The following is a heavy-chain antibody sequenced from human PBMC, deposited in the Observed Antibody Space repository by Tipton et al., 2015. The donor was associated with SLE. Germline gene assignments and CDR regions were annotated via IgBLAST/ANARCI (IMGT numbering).Heavy chain of an antibody. V-gene: IGHV4-59*01. CDR1: GGSISSYY. Sequence: TLSLTCTVSGGSISSYYWSWIRQPPGKGLEWIGYIYYSGSTNYNPSLKSRVTMTTDTSTSTAYMELRSLRSDDTAVYYCARPSGYTAMAPYYYYFDYWGQGTLVPVSS. J-gene: IGHJ4*02. D-gene: IGHD5-18*01. CDR3: ARPSGYTAMAPYYYYFDY. CDR2: IYYSGST.